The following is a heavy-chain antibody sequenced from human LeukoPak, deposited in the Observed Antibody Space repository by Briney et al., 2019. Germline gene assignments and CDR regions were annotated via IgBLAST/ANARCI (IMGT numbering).Heavy chain of an antibody. D-gene: IGHD2-15*01. Sequence: SETLSLTCTVSGGSFRSYYWSWIRQPPGKGLEWVGYIFYSGTTDSNPSLKSRVTISVDTSKNQFSLKLSSVTAADTAVYYCARTYCSGGSCHFDYWGQGTLVTVSS. CDR3: ARTYCSGGSCHFDY. J-gene: IGHJ4*02. V-gene: IGHV4-59*08. CDR1: GGSFRSYY. CDR2: IFYSGTT.